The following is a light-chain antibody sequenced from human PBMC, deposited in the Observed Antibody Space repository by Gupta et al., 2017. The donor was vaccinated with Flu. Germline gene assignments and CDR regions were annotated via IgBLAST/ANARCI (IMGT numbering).Light chain of an antibody. Sequence: SVTVSCTGTSSDVGGYNYVSWYQQHPGKAPKLMIYEVSKRPSGVPDRFSGSKSGNTASLTVSGLQAEDEADYYCSSYAGSNIGVFGGGTKLTVL. V-gene: IGLV2-8*01. J-gene: IGLJ3*02. CDR2: EVS. CDR1: SSDVGGYNY. CDR3: SSYAGSNIGV.